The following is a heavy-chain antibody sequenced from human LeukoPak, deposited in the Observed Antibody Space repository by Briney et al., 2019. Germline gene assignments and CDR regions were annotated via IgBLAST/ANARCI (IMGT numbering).Heavy chain of an antibody. J-gene: IGHJ5*02. CDR3: ARTRSPYDILTGYGINWFDP. CDR2: IYHSGST. Sequence: SETLSLTCTVSGGSISSGGYYWSWIRQPPGKGLEWIGYIYHSGSTYYNPSLKSRVTISVDRSKNQFSLKLSSVTAADTAVYYCARTRSPYDILTGYGINWFDPWGQGTLVTVSS. CDR1: GGSISSGGYY. V-gene: IGHV4-30-2*01. D-gene: IGHD3-9*01.